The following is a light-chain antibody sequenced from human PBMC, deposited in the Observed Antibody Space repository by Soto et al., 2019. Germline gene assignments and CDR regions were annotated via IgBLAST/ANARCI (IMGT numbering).Light chain of an antibody. J-gene: IGLJ1*01. CDR3: QSHDSSLHASV. CDR1: SSNIGAGYD. CDR2: GNT. Sequence: QSVLTQPPSVSGVPGQRGTISCTGSSSNIGAGYDVHWYLQLPGTAPKLLIYGNTNRPSGVPDRFSGSKSGSSASLAITGLQAEDEADYYCQSHDSSLHASVFGTGTKVTVL. V-gene: IGLV1-40*01.